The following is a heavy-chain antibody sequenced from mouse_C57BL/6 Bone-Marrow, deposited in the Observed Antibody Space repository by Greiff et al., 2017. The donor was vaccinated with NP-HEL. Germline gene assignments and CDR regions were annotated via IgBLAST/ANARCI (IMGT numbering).Heavy chain of an antibody. CDR1: GYAFSSSW. CDR2: IYPGDGDT. CDR3: ARLGYFDV. J-gene: IGHJ1*03. Sequence: QVQLQQSGPELVKPGASVKISCKASGYAFSSSWMNWVKQRPGKGLEWIGRIYPGDGDTNYNGKFKGKATLTADKSYSTAYMQLSSLTSEDSAVYFCARLGYFDVWGTGTTVTVSS. V-gene: IGHV1-82*01.